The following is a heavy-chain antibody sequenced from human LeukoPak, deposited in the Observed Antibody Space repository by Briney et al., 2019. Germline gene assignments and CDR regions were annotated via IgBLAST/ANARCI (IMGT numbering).Heavy chain of an antibody. CDR2: INSGSSAK. J-gene: IGHJ3*02. CDR1: GFTFSSYE. CDR3: ARWSRFLEWLSPDGFDI. D-gene: IGHD3-3*01. V-gene: IGHV3-48*03. Sequence: GGSLRLSCAASGFTFSSYEMNWVRQAPGKGREWVSYINSGSSAKYYAASVKGRFIISRDDAKNSLYLQMNSLRAEDTAVYYCARWSRFLEWLSPDGFDIWGQGTMVTVSS.